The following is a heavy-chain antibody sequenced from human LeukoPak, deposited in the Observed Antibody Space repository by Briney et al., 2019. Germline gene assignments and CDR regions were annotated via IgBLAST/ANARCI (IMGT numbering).Heavy chain of an antibody. Sequence: PGGSLRLSCSASGFTFNRFYLHWVRQAPGKGLEFVSHISSNGATTYYADSVKGRFTISRDNSKNTLYLQMNSLRAEDTAVYYCAKALAYCGGDCYPVYYFDYWGQGTLVTVSS. D-gene: IGHD2-21*02. CDR2: ISSNGATT. CDR3: AKALAYCGGDCYPVYYFDY. V-gene: IGHV3-64*04. CDR1: GFTFNRFY. J-gene: IGHJ4*02.